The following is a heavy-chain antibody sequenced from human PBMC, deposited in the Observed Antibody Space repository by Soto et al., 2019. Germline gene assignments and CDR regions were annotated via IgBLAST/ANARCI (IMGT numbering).Heavy chain of an antibody. Sequence: GGALRLSSAASGFTFSSYGMHWVRQAPGKGLEGVAVIWYDGSNKYYAESVKGRFTISRDNSKNTLYLQMNSLRDEDTDVYYCERQGFWRGYYSSYSFYGMDVRGQATSVPASS. CDR2: IWYDGSNK. CDR1: GFTFSSYG. D-gene: IGHD3-3*01. J-gene: IGHJ6*02. CDR3: ERQGFWRGYYSSYSFYGMDV. V-gene: IGHV3-33*01.